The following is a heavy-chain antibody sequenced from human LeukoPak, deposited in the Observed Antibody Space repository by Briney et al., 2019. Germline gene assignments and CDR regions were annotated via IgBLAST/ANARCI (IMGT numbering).Heavy chain of an antibody. Sequence: SETLFLTCAVYGGSFSGYYWSWIRQPPGKGLEWIGEINHSGSTNYNPSLKSRVTISVDTSKNQFSLKLSSVTAADTAVYYCARKGGSWYDYSYYMDVWGKGTTVTVSS. CDR1: GGSFSGYY. D-gene: IGHD6-13*01. CDR2: INHSGST. CDR3: ARKGGSWYDYSYYMDV. J-gene: IGHJ6*03. V-gene: IGHV4-34*01.